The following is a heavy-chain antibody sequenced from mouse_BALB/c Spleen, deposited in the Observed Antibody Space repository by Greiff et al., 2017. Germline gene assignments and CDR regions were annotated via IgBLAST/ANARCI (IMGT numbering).Heavy chain of an antibody. CDR3: ARHSAGAWFAY. D-gene: IGHD3-1*01. CDR1: GFAFSSYD. CDR2: ISSGGGST. Sequence: DVHLVESGGGLVKPGGSLKLSCAASGFAFSSYDMSWVRQTPEKRLEWVAYISSGGGSTYYPDTVKGRFTISRDNAKNTLYLQMSSLKSEDTAMYYCARHSAGAWFAYWGQGTLVTVSA. J-gene: IGHJ3*01. V-gene: IGHV5-12-1*01.